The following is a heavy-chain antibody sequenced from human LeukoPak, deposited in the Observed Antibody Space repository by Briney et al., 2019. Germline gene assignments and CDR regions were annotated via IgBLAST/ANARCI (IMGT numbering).Heavy chain of an antibody. Sequence: AGGSLRLSCAASGFTFSSYAMHWVRQAPGKGLEWVAVISYDGSNKYYADSVKGRFTISRDNSKNTLYLQMNSLRAEDTAVYYCAREKEQQLADYWGQGTLVTVSS. V-gene: IGHV3-30*04. D-gene: IGHD6-13*01. CDR2: ISYDGSNK. CDR1: GFTFSSYA. CDR3: AREKEQQLADY. J-gene: IGHJ4*02.